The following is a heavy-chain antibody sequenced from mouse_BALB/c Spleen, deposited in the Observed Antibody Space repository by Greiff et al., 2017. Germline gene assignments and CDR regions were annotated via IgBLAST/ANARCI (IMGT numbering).Heavy chain of an antibody. J-gene: IGHJ4*01. V-gene: IGHV7-3*02. CDR1: GFTFTDYY. CDR3: ARDRVDYGYVSYAMDY. CDR2: IRNKANGYTT. D-gene: IGHD1-2*01. Sequence: EVHLVESGGGLVQPGGSLRLSCATSGFTFTDYYMSWVRQPPGKALEWLGFIRNKANGYTTEYSASVKGRFTISSDNSQSILYLQMNTLRAEDSATYYCARDRVDYGYVSYAMDYWGQGTSVTVSA.